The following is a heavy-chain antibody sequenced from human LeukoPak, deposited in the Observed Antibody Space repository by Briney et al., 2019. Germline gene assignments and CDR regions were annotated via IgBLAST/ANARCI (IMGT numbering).Heavy chain of an antibody. V-gene: IGHV3-7*01. CDR3: ARISSGCGEYYFDY. J-gene: IGHJ4*02. CDR1: GFTFSSYW. Sequence: GGSLRLSCAASGFTFSSYWMSWVRQAPGKGLEWVANIKQDGSEKYYVDSVKGRFTISRDNAKNSLYLQMNSLRAEDTAVYYRARISSGCGEYYFDYWGQGTLVTVSS. D-gene: IGHD6-19*01. CDR2: IKQDGSEK.